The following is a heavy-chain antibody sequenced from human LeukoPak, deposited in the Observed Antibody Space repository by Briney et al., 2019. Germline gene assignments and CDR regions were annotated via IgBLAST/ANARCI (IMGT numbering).Heavy chain of an antibody. CDR2: IYYSGST. J-gene: IGHJ5*02. Sequence: SETLSLTCTVSGGSISSSSYYWGWIRQPPGKGLEWIGSIYYSGSTYYNPSLKSRVTISVDTSKNQFSLKLSPVTAADTAVYYCARLTKFLTTYYPTPWGQGTLVTVSS. V-gene: IGHV4-39*07. D-gene: IGHD2/OR15-2a*01. CDR1: GGSISSSSYY. CDR3: ARLTKFLTTYYPTP.